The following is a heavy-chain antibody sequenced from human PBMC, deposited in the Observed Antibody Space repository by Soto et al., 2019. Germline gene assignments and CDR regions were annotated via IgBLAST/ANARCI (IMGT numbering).Heavy chain of an antibody. CDR3: ARDGVGSSWYYWFDP. V-gene: IGHV3-7*01. D-gene: IGHD6-13*01. J-gene: IGHJ5*02. CDR1: GFTFSSYW. Sequence: GGSLRLSCAASGFTFSSYWMSWVRQAPGKGLEWVANIKQDGSEKFYVDSVKGRFTISRDNAKNSLYLQMNSLRAEDTAVYYCARDGVGSSWYYWFDPWGQGTLVTVSS. CDR2: IKQDGSEK.